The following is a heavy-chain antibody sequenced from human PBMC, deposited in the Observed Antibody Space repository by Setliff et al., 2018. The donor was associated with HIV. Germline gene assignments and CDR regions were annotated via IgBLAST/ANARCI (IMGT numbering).Heavy chain of an antibody. V-gene: IGHV4-61*09. CDR3: ARADDYYDSSGYYRYYYYGMDV. CDR1: GGSISSGSYY. CDR2: IYISGSA. Sequence: PSETLSLTCTVSGGSISSGSYYWSWIRQPAGKGLEWIGHIYISGSANYNPSLKSRVTISVDTSKNQFSLKLSSVTAADTAVYYCARADDYYDSSGYYRYYYYGMDVWGQGTTVTVSS. D-gene: IGHD3-22*01. J-gene: IGHJ6*02.